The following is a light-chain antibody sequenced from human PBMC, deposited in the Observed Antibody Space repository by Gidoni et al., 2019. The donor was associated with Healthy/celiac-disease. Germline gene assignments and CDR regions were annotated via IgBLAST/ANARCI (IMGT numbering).Light chain of an antibody. CDR3: CSYAGSRV. Sequence: QSAFTQPASVSWSPGQSITISFTGTSSDVGSYNLVSWYQQHPGKDPKLMIYEVSKRPSGVSNRFSGSKSGNTASLTISGRQAEDEADYYCCSYAGSRVFGTGTKVTVL. V-gene: IGLV2-23*02. CDR2: EVS. J-gene: IGLJ1*01. CDR1: SSDVGSYNL.